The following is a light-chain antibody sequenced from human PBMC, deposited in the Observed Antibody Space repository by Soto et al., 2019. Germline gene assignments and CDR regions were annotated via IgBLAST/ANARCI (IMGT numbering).Light chain of an antibody. Sequence: DIQITQSPSSLSSSVGDRFTITCRASQGIRNDLGWYQQKPGKAPKLLIHKASSLQSGVPSRFSGSGSGTDFTLTISSLHPDDFATYYCQQYNSYSPTFGQGTKVDIK. J-gene: IGKJ1*01. CDR1: QGIRND. CDR3: QQYNSYSPT. V-gene: IGKV1-17*01. CDR2: KAS.